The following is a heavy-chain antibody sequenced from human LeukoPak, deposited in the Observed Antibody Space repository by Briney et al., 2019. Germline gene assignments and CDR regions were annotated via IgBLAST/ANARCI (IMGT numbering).Heavy chain of an antibody. CDR3: AGPNWYYFDF. CDR2: IYYSGST. V-gene: IGHV4-59*08. D-gene: IGHD5-24*01. Sequence: SETPSLTCTVSGGSISSYYWSWIRQPPGKGLEWIGYIYYSGSTNYNPSLKSRVTISVDTSKKQFSLKLSSVTAADTAVYYCAGPNWYYFDFWGQGTLVTVSS. J-gene: IGHJ4*02. CDR1: GGSISSYY.